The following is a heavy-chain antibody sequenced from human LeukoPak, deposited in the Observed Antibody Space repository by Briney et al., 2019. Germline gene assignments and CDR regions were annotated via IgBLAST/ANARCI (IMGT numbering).Heavy chain of an antibody. Sequence: GGSLRLSCAASGFTFSSHAKSWVRQAPGKRLEWVSAVSGSGGSTYYADSVKGRFTISRDNSKNTLYLQMNSLRAEDTAVYYCAKEDSSVPRKYFQHWGQGTLVTVSS. CDR3: AKEDSSVPRKYFQH. CDR1: GFTFSSHA. D-gene: IGHD3-22*01. CDR2: VSGSGGST. J-gene: IGHJ1*01. V-gene: IGHV3-23*01.